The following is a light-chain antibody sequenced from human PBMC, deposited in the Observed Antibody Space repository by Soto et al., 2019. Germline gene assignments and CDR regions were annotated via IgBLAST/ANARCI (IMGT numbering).Light chain of an antibody. CDR1: QSVGLS. V-gene: IGKV3-15*01. CDR3: QQYGSTPWS. CDR2: GAS. Sequence: DIVLTQSPATLSVSLGDSATLSCRASQSVGLSLAWFQMRPGQPPRLLIYGASTRSTDIPARFSGSGSGTDFTLTISSLQSEDFTVYYCQQYGSTPWSFGQGTKVDIK. J-gene: IGKJ1*01.